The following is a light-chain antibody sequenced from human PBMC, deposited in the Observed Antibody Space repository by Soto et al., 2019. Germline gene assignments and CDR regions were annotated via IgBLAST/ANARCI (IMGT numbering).Light chain of an antibody. Sequence: DIQMTQAPSSLSASVGDTVTITCRASQGISNYLALYQQKPGQVPNLLIYAASTLQSGVPSRFSGSGSGTDFTLTISSLRPEDVATYYCQQYNSSPRTFGQGTKVEI. CDR2: AAS. J-gene: IGKJ1*01. CDR3: QQYNSSPRT. CDR1: QGISNY. V-gene: IGKV1-27*01.